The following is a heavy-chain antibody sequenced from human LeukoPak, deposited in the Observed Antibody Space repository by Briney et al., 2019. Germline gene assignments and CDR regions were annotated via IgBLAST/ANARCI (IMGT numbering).Heavy chain of an antibody. J-gene: IGHJ6*03. Sequence: GASVKVSCKASGYTFTSYDINWVRQATGQGLEWMGWMNPNSGNTGYVQKFQGRVTMTRNTSISTAYMELSSLRSEDTAVYYCARGVYNWNDPGYYYYMDVWGKGTTVTVSS. CDR3: ARGVYNWNDPGYYYYMDV. V-gene: IGHV1-8*01. CDR2: MNPNSGNT. CDR1: GYTFTSYD. D-gene: IGHD1-20*01.